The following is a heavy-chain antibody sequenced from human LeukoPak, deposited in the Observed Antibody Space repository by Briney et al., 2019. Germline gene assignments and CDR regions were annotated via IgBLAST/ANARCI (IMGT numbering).Heavy chain of an antibody. J-gene: IGHJ5*02. CDR1: GYTFTSYG. CDR2: ISAYNGNT. D-gene: IGHD2-15*01. V-gene: IGHV1-18*04. Sequence: ASVKVSCKASGYTFTSYGISWVRQAPGQGLEWMGWISAYNGNTNYAQKLQGRVTMTTGTSTSTAYMELRSLRSDDTAVYYCARARYCSGGSCRPPGWFDPWGQGTLVTVSS. CDR3: ARARYCSGGSCRPPGWFDP.